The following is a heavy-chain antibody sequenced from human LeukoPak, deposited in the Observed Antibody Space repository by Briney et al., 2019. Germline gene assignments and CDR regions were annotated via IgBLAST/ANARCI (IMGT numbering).Heavy chain of an antibody. Sequence: GGSLRLSCAASGFTFSSYGIHWVRQAPGKGLEWVAFIRHDGSNKYYADSVKGRFTISRDNSKNSLYLQMNSLRAEDTAVYYCAREGADGYNFDYWGQGTLVTVSS. CDR2: IRHDGSNK. V-gene: IGHV3-30*02. CDR3: AREGADGYNFDY. J-gene: IGHJ4*02. CDR1: GFTFSSYG. D-gene: IGHD5-24*01.